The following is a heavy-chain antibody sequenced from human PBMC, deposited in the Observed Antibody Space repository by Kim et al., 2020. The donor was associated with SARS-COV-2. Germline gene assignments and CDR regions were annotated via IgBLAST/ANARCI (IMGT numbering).Heavy chain of an antibody. Sequence: GGSLRLSCTTSGFTFTGHAMSWVRQAPGKGLEWVSSIDGSDGTTYYVDSVRGRFTISRDDSKNTLYLQMSALRGDDTAVYYCMKGGWGWIWDHWGPGTL. D-gene: IGHD2-21*01. CDR3: MKGGWGWIWDH. CDR1: GFTFTGHA. J-gene: IGHJ4*02. V-gene: IGHV3-23*01. CDR2: IDGSDGTT.